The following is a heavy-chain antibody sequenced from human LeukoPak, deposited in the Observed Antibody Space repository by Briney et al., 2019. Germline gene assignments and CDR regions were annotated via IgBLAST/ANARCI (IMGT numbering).Heavy chain of an antibody. CDR1: GYTFTSYG. Sequence: ASVKVSCKASGYTFTSYGISWVRQAPGQGLEWMGWISAYNDNTNYAQKLQGRVTMTTDTSTSTAYMELRSPRSDDTAVYYCARSATTVTSGYPLDYWGQGTLVTVSS. CDR3: ARSATTVTSGYPLDY. D-gene: IGHD4-17*01. V-gene: IGHV1-18*01. J-gene: IGHJ4*02. CDR2: ISAYNDNT.